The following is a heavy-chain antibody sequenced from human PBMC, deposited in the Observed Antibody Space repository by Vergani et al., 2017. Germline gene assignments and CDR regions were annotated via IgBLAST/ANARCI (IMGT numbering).Heavy chain of an antibody. CDR3: ARQKDYYMDV. CDR2: IYYSGTT. Sequence: QVQLQESGPGLVKPSETLSLTCTVSGSSISSYYWSWIRQPPGKGLEWIGYIYYSGTTYYNPSLESRLTISLDTSENHLSLKLTSVTDADTAVYYCARQKDYYMDVWGKGTTVTVS. J-gene: IGHJ6*03. CDR1: GSSISSYY. V-gene: IGHV4-59*08.